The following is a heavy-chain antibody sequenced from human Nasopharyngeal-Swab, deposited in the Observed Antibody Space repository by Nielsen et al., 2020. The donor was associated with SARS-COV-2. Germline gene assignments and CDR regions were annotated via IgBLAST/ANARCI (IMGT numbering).Heavy chain of an antibody. D-gene: IGHD1-26*01. CDR2: INHSGST. CDR1: GGSVSSGSYY. Sequence: SETLSLTCTVSGGSVSSGSYYWSWIRQPPGKGLEWIGEINHSGSTNYNPSLKSRVTISVDTSKNQFSLKLSSVTAADTAVYYCASSPKWELLYYWGQGTLVTVSS. CDR3: ASSPKWELLYY. J-gene: IGHJ4*02. V-gene: IGHV4-61*01.